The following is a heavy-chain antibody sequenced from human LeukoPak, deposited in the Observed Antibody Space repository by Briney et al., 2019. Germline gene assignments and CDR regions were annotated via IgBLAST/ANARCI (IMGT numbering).Heavy chain of an antibody. CDR2: IWYDGSNK. CDR1: GCTFSSYG. D-gene: IGHD2-21*02. Sequence: PGGSLRLSCAASGCTFSSYGMHWVRQAPGKGLEWVAVIWYDGSNKYYADSVKGRFTISRDNSKNTLYLQMNSLRAEDTAVYYCAKGGGDDTYFDYWGQGTLVTVSS. J-gene: IGHJ4*02. CDR3: AKGGGDDTYFDY. V-gene: IGHV3-33*06.